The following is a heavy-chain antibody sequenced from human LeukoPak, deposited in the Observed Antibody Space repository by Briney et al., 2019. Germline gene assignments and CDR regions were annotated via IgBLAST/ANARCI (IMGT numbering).Heavy chain of an antibody. J-gene: IGHJ4*02. CDR2: ISYDGSNK. V-gene: IGHV3-30*18. CDR3: AKDSEWFGELFYYFDY. CDR1: GFTFSSYG. Sequence: GGSLRLSCAASGFTFSSYGMHWVRQAPGKGLEWVAVISYDGSNKYYADFVKGRFTISRDNSKNTLYLQMNSLRAEDTAVYYCAKDSEWFGELFYYFDYWGQGTLVTVSS. D-gene: IGHD3-10*01.